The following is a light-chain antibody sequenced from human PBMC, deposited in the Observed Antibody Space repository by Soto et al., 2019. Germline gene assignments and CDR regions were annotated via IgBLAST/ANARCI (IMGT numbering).Light chain of an antibody. CDR3: QQYKDWPTT. Sequence: DIVMTQYTATLSVSPGERSTLSCRASQSVSSNLAWYQQKPGQAPRLLIYSASTRATGVPVRFSGSGSGTDFTLTITSLQSEDFGVYYCQQYKDWPTTFGQGTKVDI. J-gene: IGKJ1*01. CDR2: SAS. V-gene: IGKV3-15*01. CDR1: QSVSSN.